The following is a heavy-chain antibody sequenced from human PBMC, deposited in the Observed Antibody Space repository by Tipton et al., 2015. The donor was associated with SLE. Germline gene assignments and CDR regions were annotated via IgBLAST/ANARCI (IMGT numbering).Heavy chain of an antibody. D-gene: IGHD1-26*01. CDR3: AGLREKFDP. CDR1: GYTFTGYY. V-gene: IGHV1-2*02. CDR2: ISPNSGVT. Sequence: QLVQSGAEVRKPGASVKVSCNVFGYTFTGYYMQWVRQAPGQGLEWMGWISPNSGVTKYAEKYQGRVTMTWDTSINTAHMEVHRLTADDTAIYFCAGLREKFDPWGQGTLVTVSS. J-gene: IGHJ5*02.